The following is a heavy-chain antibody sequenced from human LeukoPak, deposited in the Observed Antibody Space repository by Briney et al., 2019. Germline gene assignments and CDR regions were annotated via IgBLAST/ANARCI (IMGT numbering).Heavy chain of an antibody. CDR2: ISYDGGSK. Sequence: PGGSLRLSCAASGFMFSDYTMHWVRQAPGKGLEWVAVISYDGGSKYYADSVKGRFTISRDNSKNTLYLQMDSLRAEDTAVYYCAKEGVVPAAMIDYWGQGTLVTVSS. CDR1: GFMFSDYT. V-gene: IGHV3-30-3*01. CDR3: AKEGVVPAAMIDY. J-gene: IGHJ4*02. D-gene: IGHD2-2*01.